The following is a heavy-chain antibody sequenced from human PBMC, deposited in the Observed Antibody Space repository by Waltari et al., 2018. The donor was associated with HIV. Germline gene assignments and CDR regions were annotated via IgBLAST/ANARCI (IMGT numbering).Heavy chain of an antibody. CDR3: AKDILSRQYVLKGSFDT. V-gene: IGHV3-9*01. Sequence: EVHLVESGGGLVQPGRPLRLSCVASGFPFCYFAMPWVRHAPGQGPEWSAGSNWNGATSYADTVKGRFTIARDNARDSLFLQMDTLRPEDTALYYCAKDILSRQYVLKGSFDTWGQGVLVTVSS. CDR1: GFPFCYFA. J-gene: IGHJ4*02. CDR2: SNWNGAT. D-gene: IGHD2-15*01.